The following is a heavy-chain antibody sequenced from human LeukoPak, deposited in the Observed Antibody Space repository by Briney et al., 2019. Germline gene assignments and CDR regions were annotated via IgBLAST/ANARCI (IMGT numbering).Heavy chain of an antibody. CDR3: AREGSGAAQWLSHDAGGFDY. CDR2: MWYDGSNK. J-gene: IGHJ4*02. D-gene: IGHD6-19*01. Sequence: GGSLRLSCAASGFTFSSYGMHWVRQAPGKGLEWVAVMWYDGSNKYYADSVKGRFTISRDNSKNTLYLQMNSLRAEDTAVYYCAREGSGAAQWLSHDAGGFDYWGQGTLVTVSS. V-gene: IGHV3-33*01. CDR1: GFTFSSYG.